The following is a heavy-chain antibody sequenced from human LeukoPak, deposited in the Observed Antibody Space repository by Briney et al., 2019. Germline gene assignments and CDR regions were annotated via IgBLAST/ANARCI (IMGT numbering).Heavy chain of an antibody. D-gene: IGHD7-27*01. CDR2: ISRDDYQ. CDR1: GFSLNTGDVG. J-gene: IGHJ5*02. CDR3: AHTGSPHGDDWFDP. V-gene: IGHV2-5*02. Sequence: SGPTLVKPTQTLTLTCTFSGFSLNTGDVGVGWIRQPPGKALEWLALISRDDYQRYSPSLKNSLTITKQTSKNQVVLTMTNMDPVDTATYYCAHTGSPHGDDWFDPWGQGTLVTVSS.